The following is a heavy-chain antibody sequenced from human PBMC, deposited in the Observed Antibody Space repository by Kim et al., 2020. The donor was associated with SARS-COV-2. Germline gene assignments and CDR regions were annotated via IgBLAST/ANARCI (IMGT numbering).Heavy chain of an antibody. CDR1: GFTFDDYA. CDR2: ISWNSGSI. J-gene: IGHJ6*03. Sequence: GGSLRLSCAASGFTFDDYAMRWVRQAPGKGLEWVSGISWNSGSIGYADSVKGRFTISRDNAKNSLYLQMNSLRAEDTALYYCATDKVVTASCYMHVWG. CDR3: ATDKVVTASCYMHV. D-gene: IGHD2-21*02. V-gene: IGHV3-9*01.